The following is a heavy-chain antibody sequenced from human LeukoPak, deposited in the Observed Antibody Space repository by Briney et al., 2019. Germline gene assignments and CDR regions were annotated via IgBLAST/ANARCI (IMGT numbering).Heavy chain of an antibody. D-gene: IGHD3-22*01. CDR1: GFIFSTYS. V-gene: IGHV3-21*01. CDR2: ITSSRTYI. Sequence: NPGGSLRLSCAASGFIFSTYSMNWVRQAPGKGVERVSYITSSRTYIYYADSVKGRFTISRDNAKNSVYLQMNSLRVEDTAVYYCAREMTYDSDSSGFVWGQGTLVTVSS. J-gene: IGHJ4*02. CDR3: AREMTYDSDSSGFV.